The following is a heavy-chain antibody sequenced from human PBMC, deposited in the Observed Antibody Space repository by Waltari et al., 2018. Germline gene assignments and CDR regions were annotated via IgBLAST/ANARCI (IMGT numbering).Heavy chain of an antibody. Sequence: QVQLVESGGGVVQPGRSLRLSCAASGFTFSSCGMHWVRQAPGKGLEWVAVIWYDGSNKYYADSVKGRFTISRDNSKNTLYLQMNSLRAEDTAVYYCAKGRSYYDSSGYFAYWGQGTLVTVSS. V-gene: IGHV3-33*06. CDR1: GFTFSSCG. CDR3: AKGRSYYDSSGYFAY. J-gene: IGHJ4*02. D-gene: IGHD3-22*01. CDR2: IWYDGSNK.